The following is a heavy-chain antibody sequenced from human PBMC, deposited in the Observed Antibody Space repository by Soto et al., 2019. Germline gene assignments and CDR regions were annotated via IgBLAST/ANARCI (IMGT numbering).Heavy chain of an antibody. Sequence: PSETLSLTCTVSGGSISSYYWSWIRQPPGKGLEWIGYIYYSGSTNYNPSLKSRVTISVDTSKNQFSLKLSSVTAADTAVYYCARAVAGPYYYYYYMDVWGKGTTVTVSS. V-gene: IGHV4-59*01. CDR1: GGSISSYY. CDR3: ARAVAGPYYYYYYMDV. D-gene: IGHD6-19*01. J-gene: IGHJ6*03. CDR2: IYYSGST.